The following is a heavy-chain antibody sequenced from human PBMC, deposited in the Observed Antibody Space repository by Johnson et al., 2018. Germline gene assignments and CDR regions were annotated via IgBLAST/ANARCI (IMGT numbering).Heavy chain of an antibody. CDR2: IWVDGSNR. V-gene: IGHV3-33*01. J-gene: IGHJ3*02. CDR1: GFTFSHYG. CDR3: AGEGLDDLGWTTGAVDI. Sequence: LVESGGGVVQPGRSLRLSCAASGFTFSHYGMHWVRQAPGKGLEWVAVIWVDGSNRYYADSVKGRFTVSRDDSKKTLYLQLNSLRAEEPAVYYCAGEGLDDLGWTTGAVDIWGRGTMVTVSS. D-gene: IGHD6-19*01.